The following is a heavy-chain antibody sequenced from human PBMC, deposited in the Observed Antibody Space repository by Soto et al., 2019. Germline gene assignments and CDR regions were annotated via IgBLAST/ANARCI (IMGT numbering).Heavy chain of an antibody. CDR1: GGTFSSYA. Sequence: SVKVSCKASGGTFSSYAISWVRQAPGQGLEWMGGIIPIFGTANYAQKFQGRVTVTADESTSTAYMELSSLRSEDTAVYYCARPERFSDAFDIWGQGTMVTVSS. CDR3: ARPERFSDAFDI. V-gene: IGHV1-69*13. J-gene: IGHJ3*02. CDR2: IIPIFGTA.